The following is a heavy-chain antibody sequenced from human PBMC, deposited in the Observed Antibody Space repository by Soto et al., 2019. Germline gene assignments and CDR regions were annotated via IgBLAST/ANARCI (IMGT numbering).Heavy chain of an antibody. CDR3: ARAQPTYSSSYFDY. J-gene: IGHJ4*02. CDR2: ISGRGDDT. Sequence: PGGSLRLSCAASGFTFSSYAMSWVRQAPGKGLEWVSTISGRGDDTYYTDSVKGRFTISRDNSKNTLYVHMNSLRAEDTAVYYCARAQPTYSSSYFDYWGQATLVTVSS. D-gene: IGHD3-22*01. CDR1: GFTFSSYA. V-gene: IGHV3-23*01.